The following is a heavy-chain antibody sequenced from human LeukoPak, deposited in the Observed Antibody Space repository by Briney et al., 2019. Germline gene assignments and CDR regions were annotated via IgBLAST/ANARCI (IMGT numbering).Heavy chain of an antibody. CDR1: GFTFSSYW. D-gene: IGHD3-22*01. CDR3: ARDWNYYDNSGFYGEY. CDR2: IKQDGSQK. Sequence: GGSLRLSCAASGFTFSSYWMSWVRQAPGKGLEWVANIKQDGSQKFYVDSGKGRFTISRDNAKNSLYLQMNSLRADDTAVYYCARDWNYYDNSGFYGEYWGQGTLVTVSS. V-gene: IGHV3-7*04. J-gene: IGHJ4*02.